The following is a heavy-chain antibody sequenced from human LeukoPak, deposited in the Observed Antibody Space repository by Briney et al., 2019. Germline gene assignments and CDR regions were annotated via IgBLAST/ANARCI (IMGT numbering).Heavy chain of an antibody. J-gene: IGHJ1*01. D-gene: IGHD3-10*01. CDR3: ARSLLWFGE. CDR1: GGSISSYY. CDR2: IYYSGST. Sequence: SETLSLTCTVSGGSISSYYWSWIRQPPGKGLEWIGYIYYSGSTNYNPSLKSRVTISVDTSKNQFSLKLSSVTAADTVVYYCARSLLWFGEWGQGTLVTVSS. V-gene: IGHV4-59*01.